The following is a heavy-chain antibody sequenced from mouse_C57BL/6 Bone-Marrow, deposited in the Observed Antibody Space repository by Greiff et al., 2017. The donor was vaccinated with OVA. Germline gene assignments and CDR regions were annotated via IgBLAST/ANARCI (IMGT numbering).Heavy chain of an antibody. D-gene: IGHD2-3*01. J-gene: IGHJ2*01. Sequence: QVQLQQPGAELVKPGASVKMSCKASGYTFTSYWITWVKQRPGQGLEWIGDIYPGSGSTNYNEKFKSKATLTVDTSSRTAYMQLSSLTSEDSAVYYCARNGPGYWYYFDYWGQGTTLTVSS. CDR1: GYTFTSYW. V-gene: IGHV1-55*01. CDR3: ARNGPGYWYYFDY. CDR2: IYPGSGST.